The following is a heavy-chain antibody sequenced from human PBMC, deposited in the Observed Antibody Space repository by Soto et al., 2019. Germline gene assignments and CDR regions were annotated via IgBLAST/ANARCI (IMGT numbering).Heavy chain of an antibody. J-gene: IGHJ4*02. Sequence: SETLSLTCTVSGGSISSGGYYWSWIRQHPGKGLEWIGYIYYSGSTYYNPSLKSRVTISVDTSKNQFSLKLSSVTAADTAVYYCARGKNYGGNSVVVLDYWGQGTLVTVSS. D-gene: IGHD4-17*01. CDR2: IYYSGST. V-gene: IGHV4-31*03. CDR3: ARGKNYGGNSVVVLDY. CDR1: GGSISSGGYY.